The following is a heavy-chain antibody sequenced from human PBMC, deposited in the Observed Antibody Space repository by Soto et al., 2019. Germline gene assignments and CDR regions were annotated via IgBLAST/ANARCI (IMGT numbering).Heavy chain of an antibody. CDR1: DCSFTTYC. J-gene: IGHJ4*02. CDR2: IYPVDSDT. V-gene: IGHV5-51*01. CDR3: ARGGVAARTFDF. Sequence: GESLKISGKASDCSFTTYCIGWVLQMPWQGLELMGIIYPVDSDTRYSPSFQGQVTISADKSISTSYLHWSSLKASDTAMYYCARGGVAARTFDFWGQGTLVTVSS. D-gene: IGHD6-6*01.